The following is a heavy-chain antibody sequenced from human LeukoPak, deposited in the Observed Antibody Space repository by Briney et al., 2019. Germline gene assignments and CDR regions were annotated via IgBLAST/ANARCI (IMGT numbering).Heavy chain of an antibody. J-gene: IGHJ6*03. D-gene: IGHD3-10*01. CDR2: IIPIFGTA. CDR3: ARDRGEDYYYYYMDV. V-gene: IGHV1-69*13. CDR1: GGTFSSYA. Sequence: SVKVSCKASGGTFSSYAISWVRQAPGQGLEWMGGIIPIFGTANYAQKFQGRVTITADESTSTAYMELSSLRSEDTAVYYCARDRGEDYYYYYMDVWGKGTMVTVSS.